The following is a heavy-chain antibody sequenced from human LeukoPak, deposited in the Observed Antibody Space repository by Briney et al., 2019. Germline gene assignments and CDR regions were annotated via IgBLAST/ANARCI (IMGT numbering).Heavy chain of an antibody. CDR2: IKSKTDGGTT. J-gene: IGHJ4*02. D-gene: IGHD2-21*02. Sequence: GGSLRLSCAASGFTFSNAWMSWVRQAPGKGLEWVGRIKSKTDGGTTDYAAPVKGRFTISKDDSKNTLYLQMNSLKTEDTAVYYCTTRIADCGGDCYQDYWGQGTLVTVSS. V-gene: IGHV3-15*01. CDR1: GFTFSNAW. CDR3: TTRIADCGGDCYQDY.